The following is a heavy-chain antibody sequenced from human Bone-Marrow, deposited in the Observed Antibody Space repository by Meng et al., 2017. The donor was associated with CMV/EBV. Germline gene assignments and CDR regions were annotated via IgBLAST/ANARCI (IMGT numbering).Heavy chain of an antibody. Sequence: ASVKVSCKASGYTFTSYAMHWVRQAPGQRLEWMGWSNAGNGNTKYSQEFQGRVTITRDTSASTAYMELSSLRSEDMAVYYCARERITIFGGYGMDVWGQGTTVTVSS. J-gene: IGHJ6*02. CDR2: SNAGNGNT. V-gene: IGHV1-3*02. CDR1: GYTFTSYA. D-gene: IGHD3-3*01. CDR3: ARERITIFGGYGMDV.